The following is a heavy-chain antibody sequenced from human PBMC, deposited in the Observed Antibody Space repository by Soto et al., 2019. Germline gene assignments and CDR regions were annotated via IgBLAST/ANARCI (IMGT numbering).Heavy chain of an antibody. CDR3: ARVYMVRGTIIRYFDY. CDR2: IYYSGST. D-gene: IGHD3-10*01. J-gene: IGHJ4*02. V-gene: IGHV4-59*12. Sequence: PSETLSLTCTVSGGSISSYYWSWIRQPPGKGLEWIGDIYYSGSTNYNPSLKSRVTISVDTSKNQFSLKLSSVTAADTAVYYCARVYMVRGTIIRYFDYWGQGTLVTVSS. CDR1: GGSISSYY.